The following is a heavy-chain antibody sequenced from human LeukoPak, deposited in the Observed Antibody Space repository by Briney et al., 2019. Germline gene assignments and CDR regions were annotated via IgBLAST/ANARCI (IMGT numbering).Heavy chain of an antibody. CDR3: ARDRGGYIDY. CDR1: GYTFTSYG. J-gene: IGHJ4*02. D-gene: IGHD6-13*01. CDR2: INPNSGGT. V-gene: IGHV1-2*02. Sequence: GASVKVSCKASGYTFTSYGISWVRQAPGQGLEWMGWINPNSGGTNYAQKFQGRVTMTRDTSISTAYMELSRLRSDDTAVYYCARDRGGYIDYWGQGTLVTVSS.